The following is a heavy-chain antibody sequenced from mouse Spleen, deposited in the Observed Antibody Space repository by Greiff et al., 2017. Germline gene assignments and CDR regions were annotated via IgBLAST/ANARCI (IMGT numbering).Heavy chain of an antibody. D-gene: IGHD3-3*01. V-gene: IGHV1-4*01. CDR1: GYTFTSYT. CDR3: AIGGDAWFAY. J-gene: IGHJ3*01. CDR2: INPSSGYT. Sequence: QVQLQQSGAELARPGASVKMSCKASGYTFTSYTMHWVKQRPGQGLEWIGYINPSSGYTKYNQKFKDKATLTVDKSSSTAYMQLSSLTSEDSAVYYCAIGGDAWFAYWGQGTLVTVSA.